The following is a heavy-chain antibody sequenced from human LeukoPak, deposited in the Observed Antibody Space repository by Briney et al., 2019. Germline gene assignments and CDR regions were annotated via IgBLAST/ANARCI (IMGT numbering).Heavy chain of an antibody. CDR2: ISYDGSNK. D-gene: IGHD6-19*01. Sequence: PGRSLRLSCAASGFTFSSYGMHWVRQAPGKGLEWVAVISYDGSNKYYADSVKGRFTISRDNSKNTLYLQMNSLRAEDTAVYYCAKDWGPYSSGWFDYWGQGTLVTVSS. J-gene: IGHJ4*02. V-gene: IGHV3-30*18. CDR3: AKDWGPYSSGWFDY. CDR1: GFTFSSYG.